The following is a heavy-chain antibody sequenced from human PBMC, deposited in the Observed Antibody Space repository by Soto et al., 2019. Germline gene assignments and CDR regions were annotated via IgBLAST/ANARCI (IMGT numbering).Heavy chain of an antibody. CDR3: ARMYSGGSGWFHP. Sequence: SVKGSCKASGSTFSIYAISFVRQAPGQGLECMGGIIPIFVTASYAQNFQVRFTITACEATSTAYMEMSSLRSEDAALYYCARMYSGGSGWFHPWGQGTLVTVSS. J-gene: IGHJ5*02. D-gene: IGHD1-26*01. CDR1: GSTFSIYA. V-gene: IGHV1-69*01. CDR2: IIPIFVTA.